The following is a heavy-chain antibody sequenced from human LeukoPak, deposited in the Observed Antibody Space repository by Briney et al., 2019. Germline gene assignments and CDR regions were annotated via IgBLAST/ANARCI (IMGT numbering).Heavy chain of an antibody. D-gene: IGHD3-10*01. Sequence: GASVRVSCKVSGYTLTELSMHWVRQAPGKGLEWMGGFDPEDGETIYAQKFQGRVTMTVDTSTDTAYMELSSLRSEDTAVYYCATAVGSGSYYFDYWGQGTLVTVSS. V-gene: IGHV1-24*01. J-gene: IGHJ4*02. CDR3: ATAVGSGSYYFDY. CDR2: FDPEDGET. CDR1: GYTLTELS.